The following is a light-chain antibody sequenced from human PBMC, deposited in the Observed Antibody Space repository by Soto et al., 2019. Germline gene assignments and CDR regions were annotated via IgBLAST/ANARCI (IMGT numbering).Light chain of an antibody. Sequence: DIQMTQSPSTLSASVGDRVTITCRASQTISSWLAWYQQKPGKAPKLLIYGASNLQTGVPSRFSGSGSGTEFTLVISSLQPEDFATYFCQQYIAYSATFGQGTKLEI. CDR1: QTISSW. CDR3: QQYIAYSAT. V-gene: IGKV1-5*01. J-gene: IGKJ2*01. CDR2: GAS.